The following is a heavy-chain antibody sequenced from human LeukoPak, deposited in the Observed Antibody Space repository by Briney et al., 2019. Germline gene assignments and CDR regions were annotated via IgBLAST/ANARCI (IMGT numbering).Heavy chain of an antibody. D-gene: IGHD4-17*01. V-gene: IGHV3-53*01. CDR2: IYSGGST. J-gene: IGHJ4*02. CDR3: ARYKRGYGDYFDY. CDR1: GFTVSSNY. Sequence: PGGSPRLSCAASGFTVSSNYMSWVRQAPGKGLEWVSVIYSGGSTYYADSVKGRFTISRDNSKNTLYLQMNSLRAEDTAVYYCARYKRGYGDYFDYWGQGTLVTVSS.